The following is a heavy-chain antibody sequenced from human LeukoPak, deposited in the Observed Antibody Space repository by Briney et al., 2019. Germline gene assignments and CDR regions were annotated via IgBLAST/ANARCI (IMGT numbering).Heavy chain of an antibody. D-gene: IGHD6-13*01. V-gene: IGHV4-59*01. CDR2: ICYSRST. Sequence: SETLSLTCTVSGGSISSYYWSWIRQPPGKGLEWIGYICYSRSTNYNPSLKSRVTISVDTSKNQFSLKLSSVTAADTAVYYCARAGYSSSWDYYYYYGMDVWAKGPRSPSP. J-gene: IGHJ6*02. CDR3: ARAGYSSSWDYYYYYGMDV. CDR1: GGSISSYY.